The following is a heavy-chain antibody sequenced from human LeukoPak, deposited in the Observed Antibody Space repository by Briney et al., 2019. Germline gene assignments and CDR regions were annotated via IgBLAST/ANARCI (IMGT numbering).Heavy chain of an antibody. J-gene: IGHJ6*03. CDR2: INPNSGGT. Sequence: GASVKVSCRASGYTFSNYYMHWVRQAPGQGLEWMGWINPNSGGTNYAQKFQGRVTMTRDTSISTAYMELSRLRSDDTAVYYCARDGYYDFWSGYYMDVWGKGTTVTVSS. D-gene: IGHD3-3*01. CDR1: GYTFSNYY. CDR3: ARDGYYDFWSGYYMDV. V-gene: IGHV1-2*02.